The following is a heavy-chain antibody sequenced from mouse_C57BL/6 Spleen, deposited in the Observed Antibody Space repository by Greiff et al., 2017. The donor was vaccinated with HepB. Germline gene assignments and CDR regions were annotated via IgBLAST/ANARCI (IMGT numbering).Heavy chain of an antibody. J-gene: IGHJ2*01. CDR1: GYTFTSYW. CDR2: IYPSDSET. V-gene: IGHV1-61*01. CDR3: ARLGDGYPLDY. D-gene: IGHD2-3*01. Sequence: VKLQQPGAELVRPGSSVKLSCKASGYTFTSYWMDWVKQRPGQGLEWIGNIYPSDSETHYNQKFKDKATLTVDKSSSTAYMQLSSLTSEDSAVYYCARLGDGYPLDYWGQGTTLTVSS.